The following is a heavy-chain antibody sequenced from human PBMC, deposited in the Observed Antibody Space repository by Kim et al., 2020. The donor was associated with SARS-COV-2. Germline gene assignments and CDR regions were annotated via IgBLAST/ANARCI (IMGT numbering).Heavy chain of an antibody. CDR2: IIPIFGTA. CDR1: GGTFSSYA. Sequence: SVKVSCKASGGTFSSYAISWVRQAPGQGLEWMGGIIPIFGTANYAQKFQGRVTITADESTSTAYMELSSLRSEDTAVYYCAREVEDYGDLSVGGLYYYYGMDVWGQGTTVTVSS. J-gene: IGHJ6*02. V-gene: IGHV1-69*13. CDR3: AREVEDYGDLSVGGLYYYYGMDV. D-gene: IGHD4-17*01.